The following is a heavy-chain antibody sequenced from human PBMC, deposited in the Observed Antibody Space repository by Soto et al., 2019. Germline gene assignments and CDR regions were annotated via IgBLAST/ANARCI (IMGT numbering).Heavy chain of an antibody. V-gene: IGHV1-3*01. J-gene: IGHJ4*02. D-gene: IGHD6-6*01. CDR1: GYTFTSYA. CDR3: ARESYSSSAFDY. Sequence: ASVKVSCKASGYTFTSYAMHWVRQAPGQRLEWMGWINAGNCNTKYSQKFQGRVTITRDTSASTAYMELSSLRSEDTAVYYCARESYSSSAFDYWGQGTLVTVSS. CDR2: INAGNCNT.